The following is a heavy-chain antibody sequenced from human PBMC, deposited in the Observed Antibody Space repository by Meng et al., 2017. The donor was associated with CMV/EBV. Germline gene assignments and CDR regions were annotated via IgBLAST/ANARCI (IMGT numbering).Heavy chain of an antibody. CDR1: GFTYSSYG. CDR2: IRYDGSNK. CDR3: AKDTGFGGYFDY. D-gene: IGHD3-16*01. J-gene: IGHJ4*02. V-gene: IGHV3-30*02. Sequence: SGGGVVQPGGSLSLSCAAYGFTYSSYGMHWVRQAPGKGLGWVAFIRYDGSNKYYAHSVKGRFTISRDNSKNTLYLQMNSLRAEDTAVYYCAKDTGFGGYFDYWGQGTLVTVSS.